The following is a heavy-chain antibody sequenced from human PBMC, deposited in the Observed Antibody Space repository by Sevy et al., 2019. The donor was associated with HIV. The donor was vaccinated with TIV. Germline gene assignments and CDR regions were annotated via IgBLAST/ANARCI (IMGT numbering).Heavy chain of an antibody. V-gene: IGHV3-23*01. CDR3: AKDLGQGYCSGGSCYHEYFQH. Sequence: GGSLRLSCAASGFTFSSYAMSWVRQAPGKGLEWVSAISGSGGSTYYADSVKGRFTISRDNSKNTLYLQMNSLRAEDTAVDYCAKDLGQGYCSGGSCYHEYFQHWGQGTLVTVSS. D-gene: IGHD2-15*01. CDR2: ISGSGGST. CDR1: GFTFSSYA. J-gene: IGHJ1*01.